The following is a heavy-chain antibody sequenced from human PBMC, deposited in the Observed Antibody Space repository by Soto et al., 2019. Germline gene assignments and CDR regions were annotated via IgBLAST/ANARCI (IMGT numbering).Heavy chain of an antibody. D-gene: IGHD5-18*01. V-gene: IGHV4-30-2*01. J-gene: IGHJ4*02. Sequence: SETLSLTCAVSGGSISSGGYSWSWIRQPPGKGLEWIGYIYHSGSTYYNPSLKSRVTISVDRSKNQFSLKLSSVTAADTAVYYCAKGYPLADYWGQGTLVTVS. CDR3: AKGYPLADY. CDR1: GGSISSGGYS. CDR2: IYHSGST.